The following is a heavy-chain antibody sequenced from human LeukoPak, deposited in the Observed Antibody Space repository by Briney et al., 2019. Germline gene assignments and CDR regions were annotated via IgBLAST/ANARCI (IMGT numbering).Heavy chain of an antibody. Sequence: PGGSLRLSCAASGFTVSSNYMNWVRQAPGKGLEWVSSISSRSTYIYYADSVKGRFTISRDNAKNSLYLQMNNLRAEDTAMFYCATSMAQDVDAFHIWGQGTMVTVSS. D-gene: IGHD2-21*01. V-gene: IGHV3-21*01. CDR2: ISSRSTYI. J-gene: IGHJ3*02. CDR3: ATSMAQDVDAFHI. CDR1: GFTVSSNY.